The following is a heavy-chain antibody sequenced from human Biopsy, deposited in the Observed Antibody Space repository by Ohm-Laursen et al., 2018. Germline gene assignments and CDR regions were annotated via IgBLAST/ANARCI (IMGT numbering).Heavy chain of an antibody. CDR1: VSTFYTYG. CDR3: VRGWGGYRFDS. V-gene: IGHV3-23*01. D-gene: IGHD2-2*02. Sequence: SLRLSLAASVSTFYTYGMLCVRQAPRKPLAWVSHIDVLDYNTYYVDSVRGRFTISRDNSKEMVYLQINSLRADDTAVYYCVRGWGGYRFDSWGPGTLVTVSS. J-gene: IGHJ5*01. CDR2: IDVLDYNT.